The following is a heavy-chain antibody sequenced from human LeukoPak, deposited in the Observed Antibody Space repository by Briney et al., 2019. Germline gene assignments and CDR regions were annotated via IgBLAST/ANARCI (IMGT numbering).Heavy chain of an antibody. J-gene: IGHJ6*03. CDR1: GFTVSSNY. CDR2: IYSGGST. CDR3: ARDRGNQRGYYYYYMDV. Sequence: PGGSLRLSCAASGFTVSSNYMTWVRQAPGKGLKWVSHIYSGGSTFYADSVKGRFTISRDNAKNSLYLQMNSLRAEDTAVYYCARDRGNQRGYYYYYMDVWGKGTTVTVSS. D-gene: IGHD1-14*01. V-gene: IGHV3-53*01.